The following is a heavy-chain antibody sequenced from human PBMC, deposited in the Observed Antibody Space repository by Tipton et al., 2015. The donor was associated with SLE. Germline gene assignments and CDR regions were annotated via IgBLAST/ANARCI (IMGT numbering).Heavy chain of an antibody. Sequence: TLSLTCAVFGGSITSGGYSWSWIRQPPGKGLEWIGYIYHSGTTYYNPSLKSRVTTSVDRSKNQFSLKMTSVTAADTAVYYCARVDTLRYYYMDVWGKGTTVTVSS. J-gene: IGHJ6*03. CDR2: IYHSGTT. D-gene: IGHD2-2*02. CDR1: GGSITSGGYS. CDR3: ARVDTLRYYYMDV. V-gene: IGHV4-30-2*01.